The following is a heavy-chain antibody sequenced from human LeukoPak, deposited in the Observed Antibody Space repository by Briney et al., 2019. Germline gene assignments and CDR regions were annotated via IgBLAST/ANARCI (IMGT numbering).Heavy chain of an antibody. Sequence: PSETLSLTCTISGGSVSSEIYYWSWIRQPPGRGLEWIAYICYSGSTKYNPSLNSRVTISVDTSKNQFSLKLNSLTAADTAVYYCARDTAGSPHWFDPWGQGALVTVSS. J-gene: IGHJ5*02. D-gene: IGHD2-8*02. CDR2: ICYSGST. CDR3: ARDTAGSPHWFDP. V-gene: IGHV4-61*01. CDR1: GGSVSSEIYY.